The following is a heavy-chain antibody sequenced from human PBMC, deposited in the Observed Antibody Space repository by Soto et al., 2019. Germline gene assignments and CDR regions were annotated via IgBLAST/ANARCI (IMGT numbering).Heavy chain of an antibody. CDR3: ARVLYYGSGSYSPYGMDV. CDR2: VSPPFRTS. CDR1: GVSFNNNG. D-gene: IGHD3-10*01. J-gene: IGHJ6*02. Sequence: QVQLVQSGAEVKKPGSSVKVSCKTSGVSFNNNGIGWVRQAPGHGIEWMGGVSPPFRTSNYARKFQGRISITADASTGTVNMELSSLTSEDTAQYYCARVLYYGSGSYSPYGMDVWGQGTTVTVSS. V-gene: IGHV1-69*01.